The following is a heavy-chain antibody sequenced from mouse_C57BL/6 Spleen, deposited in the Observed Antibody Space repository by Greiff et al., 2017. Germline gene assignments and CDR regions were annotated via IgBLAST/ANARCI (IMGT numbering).Heavy chain of an antibody. J-gene: IGHJ4*01. D-gene: IGHD2-1*01. CDR1: GYTFTSYR. CDR2: IDPSDSYT. V-gene: IGHV1-69*01. CDR3: ARRNYYGNYTYAMDY. Sequence: QVQLQQPGAELVMPGASVKLSCKASGYTFTSYRMHWVKQRPGQGLEWIGEIDPSDSYTKYNQKFKGKSTLTVDKSSSTVYMPLSSLTSVDSAVYYCARRNYYGNYTYAMDYWGQGTSVTVSS.